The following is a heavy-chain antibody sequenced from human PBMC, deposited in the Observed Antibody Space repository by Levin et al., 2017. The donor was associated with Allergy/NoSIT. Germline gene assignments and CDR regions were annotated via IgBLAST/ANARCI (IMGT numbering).Heavy chain of an antibody. CDR1: GFTFSNAW. V-gene: IGHV3-15*01. CDR2: IKRKTEGGTP. J-gene: IGHJ4*02. Sequence: LSLTCAASGFTFSNAWMSWVRQAPGKGLEWVGRIKRKTEGGTPDYPAPVKGRFTISRDDSKNTLYLQMNSLKTEDTAVYYCTTGLWFGDYWGQGTLVTVSS. D-gene: IGHD3-10*01. CDR3: TTGLWFGDY.